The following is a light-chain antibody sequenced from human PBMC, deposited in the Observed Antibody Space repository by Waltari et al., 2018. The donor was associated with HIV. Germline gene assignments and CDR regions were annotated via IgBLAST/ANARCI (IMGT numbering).Light chain of an antibody. CDR1: LGVSGY. V-gene: IGKV1-9*01. J-gene: IGKJ1*01. Sequence: DIQLTQSPSFLSASAGDRVIITCRASLGVSGYVAWYQQKPGKAPKLLISGTSILQGGVPSRFTGRGSGTEFTLTINSLQPEDSATYYCQQLRTFGQGTNVEIK. CDR2: GTS. CDR3: QQLRT.